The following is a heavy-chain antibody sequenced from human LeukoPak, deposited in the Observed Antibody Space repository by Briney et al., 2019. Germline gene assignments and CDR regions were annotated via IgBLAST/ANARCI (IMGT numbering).Heavy chain of an antibody. V-gene: IGHV3-23*01. CDR1: GFTFSTFA. CDR3: ARVNYGDYLPSFDY. CDR2: IFPSGGEI. J-gene: IGHJ4*02. D-gene: IGHD4-17*01. Sequence: PGGSLRLSCAASGFTFSTFAMIWVRQPPGKGLEWVSSIFPSGGEIHYADSVRGRFTISRDNSKSTLSLQMNSLRAEDTAMYYCARVNYGDYLPSFDYWGQGTLVTVSS.